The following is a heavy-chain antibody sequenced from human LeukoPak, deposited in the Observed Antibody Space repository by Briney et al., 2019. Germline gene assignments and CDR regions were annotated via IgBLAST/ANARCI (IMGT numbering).Heavy chain of an antibody. J-gene: IGHJ4*02. CDR2: IRYDGSNK. CDR1: GFTFSSYG. V-gene: IGHV3-30*02. CDR3: AKDAAWELRGFDY. D-gene: IGHD1-26*01. Sequence: GGSLRLSCAASGFTFSSYGMHWVRQAPGRGLEWVAFIRYDGSNKYYADSVKGRFTISRDNSKNTLYLQMNSLRAEDTAVYYCAKDAAWELRGFDYWGQGTLVTVSS.